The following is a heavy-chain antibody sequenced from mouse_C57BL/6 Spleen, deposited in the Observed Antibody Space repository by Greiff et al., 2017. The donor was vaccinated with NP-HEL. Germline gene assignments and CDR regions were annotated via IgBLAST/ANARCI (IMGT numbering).Heavy chain of an antibody. V-gene: IGHV1-50*01. CDR2: IDPSDSYT. J-gene: IGHJ3*01. Sequence: QVQLQQPGAELVKPGASVKLSCKASGYTFTSYWMQWVKQRPGQGLEWIGEIDPSDSYTNYNQQFKGKATLTVDTSSSTAYMQLSSLTSEDSAVYYCARYGYGSSTGFAYWGQGTLVTVSA. D-gene: IGHD1-1*01. CDR3: ARYGYGSSTGFAY. CDR1: GYTFTSYW.